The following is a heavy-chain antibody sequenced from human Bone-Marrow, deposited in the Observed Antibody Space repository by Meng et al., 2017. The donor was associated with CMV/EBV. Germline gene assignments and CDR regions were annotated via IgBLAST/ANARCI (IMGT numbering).Heavy chain of an antibody. CDR1: GFTFSSYA. J-gene: IGHJ6*02. D-gene: IGHD1-1*01. CDR3: AKDDHNWNEIYYGMDV. CDR2: ISGSGGST. Sequence: GGSLRLSCAASGFTFSSYAMSWVRQAPGKGLEWVSDISGSGGSTYYADSVKGRFTISRDNSKNTLYLQMNSLRAEDTAVYYCAKDDHNWNEIYYGMDVWGQGTTVTVSS. V-gene: IGHV3-23*01.